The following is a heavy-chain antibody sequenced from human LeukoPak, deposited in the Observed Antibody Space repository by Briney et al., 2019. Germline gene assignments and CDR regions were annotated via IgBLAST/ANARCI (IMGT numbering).Heavy chain of an antibody. CDR3: AREGVVVVPAAMLNLPFDP. D-gene: IGHD2-2*01. CDR2: IIPILGIA. V-gene: IGHV1-69*04. CDR1: GGTFSSYA. J-gene: IGHJ5*02. Sequence: GASVKVSCKASGGTFSSYAISWVRQAPGQGLEWMGRIIPILGIANYAQKFQGRVTITADKSTSTAYMELSSLRSEDTAVYYCAREGVVVVPAAMLNLPFDPWGQGTLVTVSS.